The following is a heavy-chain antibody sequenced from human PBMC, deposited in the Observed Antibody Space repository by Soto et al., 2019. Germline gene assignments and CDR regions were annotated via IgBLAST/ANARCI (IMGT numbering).Heavy chain of an antibody. J-gene: IGHJ4*02. Sequence: GGSLRLSCAASGFTFSSYAMSWVRQAPGKGLEWVSAISGSGGSTYYADSVKGRFTISRDNSKNTLYLQMNSLRAEDTAVYYCATAFDYGDPPPGGYWGQGTLVTVSS. CDR2: ISGSGGST. CDR3: ATAFDYGDPPPGGY. D-gene: IGHD4-17*01. V-gene: IGHV3-23*01. CDR1: GFTFSSYA.